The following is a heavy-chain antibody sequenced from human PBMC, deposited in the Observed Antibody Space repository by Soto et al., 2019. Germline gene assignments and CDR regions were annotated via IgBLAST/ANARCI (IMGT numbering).Heavy chain of an antibody. CDR3: ANLGGRYCSSTSCAADAFDI. CDR2: ISWNSGSI. CDR1: GFTFDDYA. Sequence: EVQLVESGGGLVQPGRSLRLSCAASGFTFDDYAMHWVRQAPGKGLEWVSGISWNSGSIGYADSVKGRFTISRDNAKNSLYLQMNSLRAEDTALYYCANLGGRYCSSTSCAADAFDIWGQGTMVTVSS. J-gene: IGHJ3*02. V-gene: IGHV3-9*01. D-gene: IGHD2-2*01.